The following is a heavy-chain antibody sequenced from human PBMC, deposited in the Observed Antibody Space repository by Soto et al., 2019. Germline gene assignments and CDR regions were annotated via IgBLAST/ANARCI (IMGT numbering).Heavy chain of an antibody. J-gene: IGHJ6*02. D-gene: IGHD6-13*01. Sequence: QVLLVQSGAEVKKPGASVKVSCKASGYTFSSYYMYWVRQAPGQGLEWMGIFNPSGGTTSYAQKFQGRVTMTRDTSTSTVYMELSSLRSEDTAVYYCAREKQQLVPGGDNKYYGMYVWGQGTTVTVSS. CDR1: GYTFSSYY. CDR2: FNPSGGTT. CDR3: AREKQQLVPGGDNKYYGMYV. V-gene: IGHV1-46*01.